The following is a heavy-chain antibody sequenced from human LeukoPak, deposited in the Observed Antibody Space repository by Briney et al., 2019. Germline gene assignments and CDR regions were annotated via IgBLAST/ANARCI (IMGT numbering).Heavy chain of an antibody. V-gene: IGHV3-30-3*01. D-gene: IGHD4-17*01. CDR1: GFAFSDYA. CDR2: ISHDGSNK. CDR3: ARENDYDHGDQCDAFDI. Sequence: GGSLRLSCAASGFAFSDYAMHWVRQAPGKGLEWVAVISHDGSNKYYADSVKGRFSISRDNSKNTLYLQMNSLRAEDTAVYYCARENDYDHGDQCDAFDIWGQGTMVTVSS. J-gene: IGHJ3*02.